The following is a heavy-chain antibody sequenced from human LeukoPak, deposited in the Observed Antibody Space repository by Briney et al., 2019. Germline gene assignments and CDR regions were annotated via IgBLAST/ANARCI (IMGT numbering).Heavy chain of an antibody. Sequence: ASVKVSCKASGYTFTGYYMHWVRQAPGQGLEWMGRINPNSGGTNYAQKFQGRVTMTRDTSISTAYMELSRLRSDDTAVYYCARVGKGSDYFDYWGQGTLVTVSS. D-gene: IGHD3-10*01. V-gene: IGHV1-2*06. CDR1: GYTFTGYY. CDR2: INPNSGGT. J-gene: IGHJ4*02. CDR3: ARVGKGSDYFDY.